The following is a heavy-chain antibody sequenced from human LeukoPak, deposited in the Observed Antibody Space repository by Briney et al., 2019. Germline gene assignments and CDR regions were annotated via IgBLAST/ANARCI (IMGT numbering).Heavy chain of an antibody. CDR2: ISSSSSYI. CDR3: AREPYYDSSGYYSPNN. J-gene: IGHJ4*02. V-gene: IGHV3-21*01. Sequence: GGSLRLSCAASGFTFSSYSMNWVRQAPGKGLEWVSSISSSSSYIYYADSVKGRFTISRDNAKNSLYLQMNSLRAEDTAVYYCAREPYYDSSGYYSPNNWGQGTLVTVSS. D-gene: IGHD3-22*01. CDR1: GFTFSSYS.